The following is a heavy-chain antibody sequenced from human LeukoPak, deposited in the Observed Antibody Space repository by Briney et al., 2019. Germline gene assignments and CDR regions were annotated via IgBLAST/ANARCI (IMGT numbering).Heavy chain of an antibody. J-gene: IGHJ4*02. CDR2: FSGSGGDT. CDR3: AKSGYNRFDY. CDR1: GFTFSSYA. V-gene: IGHV3-23*01. D-gene: IGHD5-24*01. Sequence: GGSLRLSCAASGFTFSSYAMSWVRQAPGKGLEWVSAFSGSGGDTYYADSVKGRFTISRDNSKNTLYLQMNSLRAEDTAVYYCAKSGYNRFDYWGQRTLLTVSS.